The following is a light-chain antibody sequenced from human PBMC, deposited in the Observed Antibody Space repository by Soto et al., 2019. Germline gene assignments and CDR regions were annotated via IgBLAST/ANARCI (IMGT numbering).Light chain of an antibody. CDR1: QGISSY. V-gene: IGKV1-9*01. CDR3: QQLNSYPA. Sequence: IKLTQSPSSLSASVGDRVTITCRASQGISSYLAWYQQKPGKAPKLLIYAASTLQSGVPSRFSGSGSGTDFTLTISSLKPEDFGTYYCQQLNSYPAFGGGTKV. J-gene: IGKJ4*01. CDR2: AAS.